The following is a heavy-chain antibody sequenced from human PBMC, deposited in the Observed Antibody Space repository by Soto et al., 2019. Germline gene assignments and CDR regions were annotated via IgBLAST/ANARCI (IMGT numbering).Heavy chain of an antibody. CDR2: ISYDGSNK. CDR3: AKDRSYSGSAYCDY. D-gene: IGHD3-10*01. CDR1: GFTFSKYD. Sequence: QVQLVESGGGVVQPGRSLRLSCAASGFTFSKYDMYWVRQAPGKGLEWVAVISYDGSNKYYADSVKGLFTISRDNSKNMLYLQINSLRAEDTAVYYCAKDRSYSGSAYCDYWGQGTLVTVSS. V-gene: IGHV3-30*18. J-gene: IGHJ4*02.